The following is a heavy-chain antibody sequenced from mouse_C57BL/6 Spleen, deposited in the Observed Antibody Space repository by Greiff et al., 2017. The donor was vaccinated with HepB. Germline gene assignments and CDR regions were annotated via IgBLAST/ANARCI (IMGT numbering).Heavy chain of an antibody. D-gene: IGHD2-3*01. V-gene: IGHV5-6*02. CDR3: ARRGGYYEYFDV. Sequence: EVKLVESGGDLVKPGGSLKLSCAASGFTFSSYGMSWVRQTPDKRLEWVATISSGGSYTYYPDSVKGRFTISRDNAKNTLYLQMSSLKSEDTAMYYCARRGGYYEYFDVWGTRTTVTVSS. CDR2: ISSGGSYT. CDR1: GFTFSSYG. J-gene: IGHJ1*03.